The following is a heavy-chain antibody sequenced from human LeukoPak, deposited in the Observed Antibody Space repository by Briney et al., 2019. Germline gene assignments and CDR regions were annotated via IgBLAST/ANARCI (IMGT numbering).Heavy chain of an antibody. D-gene: IGHD2-15*01. CDR3: ARGRRGVAATRGRNWFDP. V-gene: IGHV4-34*01. CDR2: INHSGST. Sequence: PSETLSLTCAVYGGSFSGYYWSWIRQPPGKGLEWIGEINHSGSTNYNPSLKSRVTISVDTSKNQFSLKLSSVTAADTAVYYCARGRRGVAATRGRNWFDPWGQGTLVTVSS. CDR1: GGSFSGYY. J-gene: IGHJ5*02.